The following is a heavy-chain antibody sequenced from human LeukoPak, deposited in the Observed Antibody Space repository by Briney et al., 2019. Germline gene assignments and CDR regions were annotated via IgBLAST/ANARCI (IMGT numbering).Heavy chain of an antibody. J-gene: IGHJ4*02. CDR2: ISYVGSNK. CDR1: GFTFSSYG. V-gene: IGHV3-30*18. CDR3: AKGVAHTYTTEIDY. Sequence: GGALRLSCAVSGFTFSSYGMHWVRPAPGKGLEWVAVISYVGSNKYYADSVKGRFTISRDNSKNTLYLQMNSLRAEDTAVYYFAKGVAHTYTTEIDYWGQGTLVTVSS. D-gene: IGHD4-17*01.